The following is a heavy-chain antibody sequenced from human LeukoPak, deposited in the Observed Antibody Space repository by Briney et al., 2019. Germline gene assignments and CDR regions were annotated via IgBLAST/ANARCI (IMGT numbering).Heavy chain of an antibody. J-gene: IGHJ4*02. Sequence: GGSLRLSCAASGFTFSSHWMHWVRQAPGKGLGWVSRISSDGSSTDYANSVKGRFTISRDNSKNTLYLQMNSLRAEDTAVYYCARDHDDILTGYPNFDYWGQGTLVTVSS. V-gene: IGHV3-74*01. CDR3: ARDHDDILTGYPNFDY. CDR2: ISSDGSST. D-gene: IGHD3-9*01. CDR1: GFTFSSHW.